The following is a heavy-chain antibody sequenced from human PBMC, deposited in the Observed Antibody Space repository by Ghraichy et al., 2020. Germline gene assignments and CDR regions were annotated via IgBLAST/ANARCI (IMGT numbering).Heavy chain of an antibody. V-gene: IGHV1-69*13. CDR2: IIPIFGTA. Sequence: SVKVSCKASGGTFSSYAISWVRQAPGQGLEWMGGIIPIFGTANYAQKFQGRVTITADESTSKAYMELSSLRSEDPAVYYCARDAPNPPYTNVNPFVERGYSYGPPAYYYYYMDVWGKGTTVTVSS. D-gene: IGHD5-18*01. CDR3: ARDAPNPPYTNVNPFVERGYSYGPPAYYYYYMDV. J-gene: IGHJ6*03. CDR1: GGTFSSYA.